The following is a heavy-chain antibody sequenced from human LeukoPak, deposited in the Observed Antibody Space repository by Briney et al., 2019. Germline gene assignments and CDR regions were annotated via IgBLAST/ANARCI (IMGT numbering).Heavy chain of an antibody. D-gene: IGHD6-13*01. V-gene: IGHV4-59*05. CDR2: IYYSGST. CDR1: GFTFSSYA. Sequence: GSLRLSCAASGFTFSSYAMSWVRQAPGKGLEWIGSIYYSGSTYYNPSLKSRVTISVDTSKNQFSLKLSSVTAADTAVYYCAKIGSRWYYYYMDVWGKGTTATISS. CDR3: AKIGSRWYYYYMDV. J-gene: IGHJ6*03.